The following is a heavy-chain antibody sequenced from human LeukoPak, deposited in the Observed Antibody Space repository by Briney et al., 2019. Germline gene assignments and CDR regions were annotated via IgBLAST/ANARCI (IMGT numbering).Heavy chain of an antibody. D-gene: IGHD6-13*01. V-gene: IGHV3-48*02. CDR2: ISSSSSTI. J-gene: IGHJ4*02. CDR1: GVTFSSYS. Sequence: GGSLRLSCAASGVTFSSYSMNWVRQAPGKGLEWVSYISSSSSTIYYADSVKGRFTISRDNAKNSLYLQMNSLRDEDTAVYYCARGDHSNTLTLDYWGQGTLVTVSS. CDR3: ARGDHSNTLTLDY.